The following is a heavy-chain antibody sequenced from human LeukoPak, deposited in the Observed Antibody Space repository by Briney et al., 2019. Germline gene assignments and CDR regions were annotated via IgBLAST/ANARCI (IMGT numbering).Heavy chain of an antibody. CDR3: ALLFDIVESTGYDWYFDL. D-gene: IGHD3-22*01. V-gene: IGHV4-61*02. Sequence: SETLSLTCTVSGGSVRRGNYWTWIRQPAGSGLEWIGRIYTSGTTDYNPSLRTRVTISVDASRNQFSLNLSSVTAADTAVYYCALLFDIVESTGYDWYFDLWGRGTLVTVSS. CDR1: GGSVRRGNY. CDR2: IYTSGTT. J-gene: IGHJ2*01.